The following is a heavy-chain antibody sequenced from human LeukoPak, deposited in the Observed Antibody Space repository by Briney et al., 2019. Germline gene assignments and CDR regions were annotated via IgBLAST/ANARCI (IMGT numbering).Heavy chain of an antibody. CDR3: ARDWGPRIAAAGIGMEY. Sequence: GASVKVSCKASGYTFTGYYMHWVRQAPGQGLEWMGWINPNSGGTNYAQKFQGRVTMTRDTSISTAYMELSRLRSDDTAVYYCARDWGPRIAAAGIGMEYWGQGTLVAVSS. J-gene: IGHJ4*02. V-gene: IGHV1-2*02. CDR2: INPNSGGT. D-gene: IGHD6-13*01. CDR1: GYTFTGYY.